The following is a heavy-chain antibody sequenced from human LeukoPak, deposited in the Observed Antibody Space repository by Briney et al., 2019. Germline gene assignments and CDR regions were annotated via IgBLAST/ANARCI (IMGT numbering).Heavy chain of an antibody. J-gene: IGHJ4*02. CDR1: GFTFSSYS. CDR2: ISSRSSST. CDR3: ARVGCLRTLGYCSSFTSIDY. Sequence: GGSLRLSCAASGFTFSSYSMNWVRQGPGKGLEWVSSISSRSSSTSYIASVKGRFTISRDNAKNSLYLQMNRLRAEDTAVYYCARVGCLRTLGYCSSFTSIDYWGRGTLVTVSS. D-gene: IGHD2-2*01. V-gene: IGHV3-21*01.